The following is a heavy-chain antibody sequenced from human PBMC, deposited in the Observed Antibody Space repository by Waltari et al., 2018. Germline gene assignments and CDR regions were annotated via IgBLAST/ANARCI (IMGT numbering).Heavy chain of an antibody. D-gene: IGHD6-13*01. CDR1: GFTFSSYE. CDR3: ARETQQQLVLLDY. J-gene: IGHJ4*02. Sequence: EVQLVESGGGLVQPGGSLRLSCAASGFTFSSYEMNWVRQAPGGGVEWVSFITNSGDSTYYADAVKGRFTVSRDNAKNSLYLQMNSLRAEDTAVYYCARETQQQLVLLDYWGQGTLVTVSS. CDR2: ITNSGDST. V-gene: IGHV3-48*03.